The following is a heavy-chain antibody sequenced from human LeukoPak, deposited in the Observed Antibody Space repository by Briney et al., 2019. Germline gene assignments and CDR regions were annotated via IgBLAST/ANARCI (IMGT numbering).Heavy chain of an antibody. V-gene: IGHV3-30*02. D-gene: IGHD4-17*01. CDR3: AKDYGDYALYFQH. Sequence: GGSLRLSCAASGFTFSSYGMHWVRQAPGKGLEWVAFIRYDGSNKYYADSVKGRFTISRDNSKNTLYLQMNSLRAEDTAVYYCAKDYGDYALYFQHWGQGTLVTVSS. CDR2: IRYDGSNK. J-gene: IGHJ1*01. CDR1: GFTFSSYG.